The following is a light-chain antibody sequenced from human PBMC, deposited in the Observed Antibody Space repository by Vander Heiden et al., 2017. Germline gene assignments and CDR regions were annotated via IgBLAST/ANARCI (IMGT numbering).Light chain of an antibody. V-gene: IGLV1-44*01. J-gene: IGLJ3*02. CDR1: NSNVGTNT. CDR2: RNN. Sequence: QSVLTQRPSTSETPGQRISVSWSVSNSNVGTNTLSCYLQLPGTAPKVLIYRNNQRHSGVPDRFSASKSGTSASLAINGLQSEDEADYYCAAWDGSLKGQVFGGGTKLTVL. CDR3: AAWDGSLKGQV.